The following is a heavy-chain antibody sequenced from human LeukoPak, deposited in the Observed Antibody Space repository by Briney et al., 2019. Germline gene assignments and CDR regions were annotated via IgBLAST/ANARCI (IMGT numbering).Heavy chain of an antibody. CDR2: IKNDGSET. J-gene: IGHJ4*02. CDR1: GLTFSRDW. CDR3: AKIGDDFGDYFDY. D-gene: IGHD4-17*01. V-gene: IGHV3-7*01. Sequence: GGSLRLSCAASGLTFSRDWMSWLRQALGKGLEWVANIKNDGSETAYVGSVRGRFTISRDNAKNSLYLQMNSLRAEDTAVYYCAKIGDDFGDYFDYWGQGTLVTVSS.